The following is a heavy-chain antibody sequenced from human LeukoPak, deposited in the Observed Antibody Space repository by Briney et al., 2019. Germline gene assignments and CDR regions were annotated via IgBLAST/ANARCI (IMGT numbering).Heavy chain of an antibody. CDR1: GFTFSDYY. D-gene: IGHD6-19*01. CDR3: ATHPLGSSGLYRYYHIDV. CDR2: ISGSGSGI. J-gene: IGHJ6*03. V-gene: IGHV3-11*01. Sequence: GGSLRLSCEASGFTFSDYYMTWIRQGPGKGLEWVSYISGSGSGINYADSVKGRFTISRDNAKNSLYLQMNSLRAEDTAVYYCATHPLGSSGLYRYYHIDVWGNGTTVSVSS.